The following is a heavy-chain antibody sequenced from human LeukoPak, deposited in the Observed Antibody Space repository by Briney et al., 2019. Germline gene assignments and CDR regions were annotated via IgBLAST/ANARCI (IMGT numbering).Heavy chain of an antibody. CDR3: ARVGKYYYGMDV. J-gene: IGHJ6*02. Sequence: ASVKVSCKASGYAFTGYYMHWVRQAPGQGLEWMGWINPNSGGTNYAQKFQGRVTMTRDTSISTAYMELSRLRSDDTAVYYCARVGKYYYGMDVWGQGTTVTVSS. CDR2: INPNSGGT. CDR1: GYAFTGYY. V-gene: IGHV1-2*02.